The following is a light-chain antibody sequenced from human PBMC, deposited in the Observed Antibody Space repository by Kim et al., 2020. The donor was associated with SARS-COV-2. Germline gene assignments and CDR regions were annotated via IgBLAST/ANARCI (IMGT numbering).Light chain of an antibody. V-gene: IGKV3-15*01. Sequence: EIVMTQSPATLSVSPGETATLSCRASQSVYSNLAWYQQKPGQAPRLLIYGASTRATGIPARFSGSGSGTEFTLTVSSLQSEDFVLYYCQQYHNWTPYTFGQGNKLEI. CDR1: QSVYSN. CDR2: GAS. CDR3: QQYHNWTPYT. J-gene: IGKJ2*01.